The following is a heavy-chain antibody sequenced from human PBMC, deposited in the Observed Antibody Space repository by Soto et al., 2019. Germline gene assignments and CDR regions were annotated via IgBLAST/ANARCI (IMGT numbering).Heavy chain of an antibody. CDR1: GGTFSSYA. CDR3: ARSPGYSSGGGWFDP. D-gene: IGHD6-19*01. V-gene: IGHV1-69*13. CDR2: IIPIFGTA. J-gene: IGHJ5*02. Sequence: SVKVSCKASGGTFSSYAISWVRQAPGQGLEWMGGIIPIFGTANYAQKFQGRVTITADESTSTAYMELSSLRSEDTAVYYCARSPGYSSGGGWFDPWGQGTLVTVSS.